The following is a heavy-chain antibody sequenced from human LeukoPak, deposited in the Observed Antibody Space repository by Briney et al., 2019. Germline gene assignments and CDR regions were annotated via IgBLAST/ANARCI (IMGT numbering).Heavy chain of an antibody. Sequence: PGRSLRLSCAASGFRFSSYGMHWVRQAPGKGLEWVAVISYDGSNKYYADSVKGRFTISRDKSKNTLHLQMNSLRAEDTAVYYCAKDGSITAAGGFDPWGQGTLVTVPS. D-gene: IGHD6-13*01. J-gene: IGHJ5*02. CDR2: ISYDGSNK. V-gene: IGHV3-30*18. CDR1: GFRFSSYG. CDR3: AKDGSITAAGGFDP.